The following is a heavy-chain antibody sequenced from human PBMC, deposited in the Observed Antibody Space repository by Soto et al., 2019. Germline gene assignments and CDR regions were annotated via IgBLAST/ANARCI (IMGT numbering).Heavy chain of an antibody. J-gene: IGHJ4*02. CDR3: ARVSGDILTGYGSGLDY. V-gene: IGHV4-31*03. CDR2: IYYSGST. Sequence: PSATLSITCTVSGGSISSGGYYWSWIRQHPGKGLEWIGYIYYSGSTYYNPSLKSRVTISVDTSKNQFSLKLSSVTAADTAVYYCARVSGDILTGYGSGLDYWGQGTLVTVSS. CDR1: GGSISSGGYY. D-gene: IGHD3-9*01.